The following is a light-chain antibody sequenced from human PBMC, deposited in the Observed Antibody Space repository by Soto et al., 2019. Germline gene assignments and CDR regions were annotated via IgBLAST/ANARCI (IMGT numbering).Light chain of an antibody. CDR1: QSVSSN. V-gene: IGKV3-15*01. CDR2: VAS. CDR3: QQFNNWPLDPMYT. J-gene: IGKJ2*01. Sequence: VVMTQSPATLSVSPGERATLSCRASQSVSSNLAWYQQRPGQAPRLLIYVASTRATGIPARFSGSGSGTEFTLTISSLQSEDFAVYYCQQFNNWPLDPMYTFGQGTKLEIK.